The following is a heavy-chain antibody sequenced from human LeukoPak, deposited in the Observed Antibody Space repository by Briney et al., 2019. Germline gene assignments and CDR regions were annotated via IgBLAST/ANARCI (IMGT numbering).Heavy chain of an antibody. D-gene: IGHD3-10*02. CDR3: AELGITMIGGV. Sequence: GGSLRLSCAASGFTFSSYGMHWVRQAPGKGLEWVALISYDGSNKYYADSVKARFIISRDNSKNSLYLQMNSLRAEDTAVYYCAELGITMIGGVWGKGTTVTISS. CDR1: GFTFSSYG. J-gene: IGHJ6*04. V-gene: IGHV3-30*12. CDR2: ISYDGSNK.